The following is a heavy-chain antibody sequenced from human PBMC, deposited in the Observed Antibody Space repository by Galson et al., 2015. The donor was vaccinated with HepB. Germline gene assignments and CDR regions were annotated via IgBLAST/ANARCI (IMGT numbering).Heavy chain of an antibody. J-gene: IGHJ6*02. CDR3: AKGDMTTVVTRNYYGMDV. CDR1: GFTFSSYA. Sequence: SLRLSCAASGFTFSSYAMSWVRQAPGKGLEWVSAISGSGGSTYYADSVKGRFTISRDNSKNTLYLQMNSLRAEDTAVYYCAKGDMTTVVTRNYYGMDVWGQGTTVTVSS. D-gene: IGHD4-23*01. V-gene: IGHV3-23*01. CDR2: ISGSGGST.